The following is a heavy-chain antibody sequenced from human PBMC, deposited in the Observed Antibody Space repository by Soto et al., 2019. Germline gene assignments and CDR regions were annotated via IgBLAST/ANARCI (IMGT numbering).Heavy chain of an antibody. CDR2: ISYDGSNK. CDR1: GFTFSSYG. CDR3: AKCPRAGD. V-gene: IGHV3-30*18. J-gene: IGHJ4*02. D-gene: IGHD3-10*01. Sequence: VQLVESGGGVVQPGRSLRLSCAASGFTFSSYGMHWVRQAPGKGLEWVAVISYDGSNKYYADTVKGRFTISIDNSKNTLYLQMNSVRAEDTAGYYCAKCPRAGDWGQGTLVTVSS.